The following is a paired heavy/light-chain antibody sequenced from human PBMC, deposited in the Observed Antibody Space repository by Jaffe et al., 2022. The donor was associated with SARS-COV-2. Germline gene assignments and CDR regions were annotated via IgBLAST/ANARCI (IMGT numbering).Heavy chain of an antibody. V-gene: IGHV3-7*01. CDR3: ARDGKPHAADS. D-gene: IGHD2-15*01. Sequence: EVQLVESGGGLVQPGGSLRLSCAASGFTFSNSWMIWVRQAPGKGLEWVTNINQDGSAKYYVDSVRGRFTISRDNAKNSLYLQMNSLRAEDTAVYYCARDGKPHAADSWGQGTLVTVSS. CDR1: GFTFSNSW. CDR2: INQDGSAK. J-gene: IGHJ4*02.
Light chain of an antibody. Sequence: QSALTQPASVSGSPGQSITISCTGTSSDVGGYNSVSWYQQYPGKGPKLIIYEVSNRPSGVPDRFSGSKSGNTASLTISGLQAEDEADYYCRSHTGSTPYVFGGGTKVTVL. CDR3: RSHTGSTPYV. J-gene: IGLJ1*01. CDR1: SSDVGGYNS. CDR2: EVS. V-gene: IGLV2-14*01.